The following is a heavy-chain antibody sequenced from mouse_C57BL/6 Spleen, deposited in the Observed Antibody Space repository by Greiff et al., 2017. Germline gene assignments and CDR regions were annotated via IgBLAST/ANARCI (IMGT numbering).Heavy chain of an antibody. Sequence: VQLQQSGAELVKPGASVKLSCTASGFNIKDYYMHWVKQRTEQGLVWIGRIDPEDGETKYAPKFQGKATITADTSYNTAYLQRSSRTSEDTAVYYRTHNLDGTFHGWSQGTTLTVSS. CDR2: IDPEDGET. J-gene: IGHJ2*01. V-gene: IGHV14-2*01. CDR3: THNLDGTFHG. CDR1: GFNIKDYY. D-gene: IGHD4-1*01.